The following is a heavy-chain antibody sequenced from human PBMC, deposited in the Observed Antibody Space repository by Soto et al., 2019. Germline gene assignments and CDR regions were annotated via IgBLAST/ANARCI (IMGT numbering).Heavy chain of an antibody. CDR2: IKEDGSEK. Sequence: GGSLRLSCAASGFTFSTYWMNWVRQAPGKGLEWVANIKEDGSEKYFVDSMKGRFTISRDNAKNSLYLQMNSLRAEDTAVYYCARDLGRTAAGYYYYYAMDVWGPGTTVTVSS. D-gene: IGHD2-2*01. J-gene: IGHJ6*02. V-gene: IGHV3-7*01. CDR1: GFTFSTYW. CDR3: ARDLGRTAAGYYYYYAMDV.